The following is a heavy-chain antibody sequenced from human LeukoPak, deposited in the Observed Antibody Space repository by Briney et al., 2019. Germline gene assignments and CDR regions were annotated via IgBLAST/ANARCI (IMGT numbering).Heavy chain of an antibody. J-gene: IGHJ4*02. CDR2: ISYDGSNK. D-gene: IGHD1-26*01. Sequence: GGSLRLSCAASGFTFSSYAMHWVRQAPGKGLEWVAVISYDGSNKYYADSVKGRFTISRDNSKNTLYLQMNSLRAEDTAVYYCARERRTGGATGLSRFDYWGQGTLVTVSS. CDR1: GFTFSSYA. V-gene: IGHV3-30-3*01. CDR3: ARERRTGGATGLSRFDY.